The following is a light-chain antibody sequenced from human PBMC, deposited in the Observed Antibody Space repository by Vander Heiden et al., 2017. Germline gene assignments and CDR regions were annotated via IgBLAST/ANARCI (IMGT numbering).Light chain of an antibody. CDR1: QGISSY. Sequence: AIRMTQSPSSLSASTGDRVTITCRASQGISSYLAWYQQKPGKAPKLLIYAASTLQSGVPSRFSGSGSGTDFTLTISCLQSEDFATYYWQQDDSYPRTFGQGTKVEIK. V-gene: IGKV1-8*01. J-gene: IGKJ1*01. CDR3: QQDDSYPRT. CDR2: AAS.